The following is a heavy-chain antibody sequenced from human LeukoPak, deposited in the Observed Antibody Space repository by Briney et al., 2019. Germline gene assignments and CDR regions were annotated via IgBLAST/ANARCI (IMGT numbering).Heavy chain of an antibody. CDR1: GGSVSSYY. D-gene: IGHD6-13*01. CDR3: ARESIAAAGTPLDY. J-gene: IGHJ4*02. V-gene: IGHV4-59*02. Sequence: PSETLSLTCTVSGGSVSSYYWTWIRQPPGKGLEWLGYIYYSGSTNYNPSLKSRVTISVDTSKNQFSLKLSSVTAADTAVYYCARESIAAAGTPLDYWGQGTLVTVSS. CDR2: IYYSGST.